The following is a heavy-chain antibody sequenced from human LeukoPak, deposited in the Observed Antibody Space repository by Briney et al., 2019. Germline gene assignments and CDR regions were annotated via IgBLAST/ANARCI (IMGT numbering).Heavy chain of an antibody. J-gene: IGHJ5*02. CDR1: GYSFATYW. D-gene: IGHD3-10*01. CDR2: IYPGDSDT. V-gene: IGHV5-51*01. CDR3: ARRGVDHNWFDP. Sequence: GESLKISCKGSGYSFATYWIAWVRRMPGKGLEWLGIIYPGDSDTRYSPSFQGQVTISADKSISTAYLQWSSLKASDSAMYYCARRGVDHNWFDPWGQGTLVTVSS.